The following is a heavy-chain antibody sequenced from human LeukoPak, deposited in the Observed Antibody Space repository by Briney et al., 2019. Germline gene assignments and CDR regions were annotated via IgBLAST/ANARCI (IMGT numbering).Heavy chain of an antibody. V-gene: IGHV4-4*07. CDR2: IYTSGST. CDR3: ASHHDSSGYPLGAFDI. CDR1: GGSISSYY. D-gene: IGHD3-22*01. J-gene: IGHJ3*02. Sequence: PSETLSLTCTVSGGSISSYYWSWIRQPAGKGLEWIGRIYTSGSTNYNPSLKSRVTLSVDTSKNQFSLTLGSVTAADTAGYLCASHHDSSGYPLGAFDIWGQGTMVTVSS.